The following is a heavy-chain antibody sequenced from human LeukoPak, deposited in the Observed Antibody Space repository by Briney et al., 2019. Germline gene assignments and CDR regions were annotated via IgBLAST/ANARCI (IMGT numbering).Heavy chain of an antibody. D-gene: IGHD1-26*01. CDR2: ISSTSKTI. CDR3: ARGGGSYQNCFDY. CDR1: GFTFSSYS. J-gene: IGHJ4*02. Sequence: GGSLRLSCAASGFTFSSYSMNWVRQAPGKGLEWVSYISSTSKTIYYADSVKGRFTISRDNSRNTLYLQMNSLRAGDTSVYYCARGGGSYQNCFDYWGQGTLVTVSS. V-gene: IGHV3-48*01.